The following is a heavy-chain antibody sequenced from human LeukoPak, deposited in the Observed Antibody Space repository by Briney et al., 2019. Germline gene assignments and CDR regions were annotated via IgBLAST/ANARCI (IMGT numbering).Heavy chain of an antibody. Sequence: GGSLRLSCAASGFTVSSNYMSWVRQAPGKGLEWVSVIYSGGSTYYADSVKGRFTISRDNSKNALYLQMNSLRAEDTAVYYCAKDDDTSPFDYWGQGTLVTVSS. J-gene: IGHJ4*02. CDR1: GFTVSSNY. CDR2: IYSGGST. CDR3: AKDDDTSPFDY. V-gene: IGHV3-53*05. D-gene: IGHD1-1*01.